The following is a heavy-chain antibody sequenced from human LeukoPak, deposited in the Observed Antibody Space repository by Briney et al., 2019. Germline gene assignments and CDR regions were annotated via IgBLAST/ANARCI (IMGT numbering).Heavy chain of an antibody. Sequence: SETLSLTCTVSGGSVSSSSYYWGWIRQPPGKGLELIGSKYYSGNSYYNPSLKSRVSISVDTSKNQFSLKLSSVTAADTAVYYCARLYYYYGLDVWGQGTTVTVSS. CDR2: KYYSGNS. CDR1: GGSVSSSSYY. V-gene: IGHV4-39*01. CDR3: ARLYYYYGLDV. J-gene: IGHJ6*02.